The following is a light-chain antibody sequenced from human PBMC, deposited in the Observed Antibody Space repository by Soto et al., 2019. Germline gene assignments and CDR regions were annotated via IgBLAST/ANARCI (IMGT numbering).Light chain of an antibody. CDR2: GSS. J-gene: IGKJ1*01. CDR3: QQYGTSPWT. Sequence: EIVLTQSPGTLSLSPGERATLSCRASQSVSGTYLAWYQHKPGQSPRLLIFGSSIRAAGIQDRFSGSGSGADFTLTISRLQAEDFVVYYCQQYGTSPWTFGQGTKVEMK. CDR1: QSVSGTY. V-gene: IGKV3-20*01.